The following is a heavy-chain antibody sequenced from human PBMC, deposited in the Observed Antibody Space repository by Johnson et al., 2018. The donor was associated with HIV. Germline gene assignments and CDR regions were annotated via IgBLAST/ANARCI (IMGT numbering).Heavy chain of an antibody. D-gene: IGHD3-22*01. J-gene: IGHJ3*02. CDR3: ARDPAIRWSEWDSSGYYSPDAFDI. V-gene: IGHV3-66*02. CDR1: GFTVSSNY. Sequence: VQLVESGGGVVQPGRSLRLSCAASGFTVSSNYMSWVRQAPGTGLEWVSVIYSGGSTYYADSVKGRFTISRDNSKNTLYLQMNSLRAEDTAVYYCARDPAIRWSEWDSSGYYSPDAFDIWGQGTMVTVSS. CDR2: IYSGGST.